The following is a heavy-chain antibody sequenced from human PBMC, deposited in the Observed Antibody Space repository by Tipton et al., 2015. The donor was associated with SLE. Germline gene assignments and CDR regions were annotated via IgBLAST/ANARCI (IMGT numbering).Heavy chain of an antibody. V-gene: IGHV3-30*02. CDR3: AKHGVYGMDV. J-gene: IGHJ6*02. D-gene: IGHD3-16*01. CDR1: GFTFSSYD. Sequence: GSLRLSCAASGFTFSSYDMGWVRQTPGKGLEWGAFIRYDGSSEDYGDSVKGRFTIGRDKSKNVLYLQMNGLRPEDTAVYYCAKHGVYGMDVWGQGTTVTVSS. CDR2: IRYDGSSE.